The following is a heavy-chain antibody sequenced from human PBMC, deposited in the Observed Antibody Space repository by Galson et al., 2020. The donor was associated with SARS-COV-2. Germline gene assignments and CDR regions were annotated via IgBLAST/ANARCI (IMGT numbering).Heavy chain of an antibody. D-gene: IGHD3-9*01. Sequence: GGSLRLSCAASGFTFDDYTMHWVRQAPGKGLEWVSLISWDGGSTYYADSVKGRLPISRDNSKNSLYLQMNSLRTEDTALYYCAKDIVPYYDILTDPGAPNPYYYYYGMDVWGQGTTVTVSS. CDR2: ISWDGGST. V-gene: IGHV3-43*01. CDR1: GFTFDDYT. CDR3: AKDIVPYYDILTDPGAPNPYYYYYGMDV. J-gene: IGHJ6*02.